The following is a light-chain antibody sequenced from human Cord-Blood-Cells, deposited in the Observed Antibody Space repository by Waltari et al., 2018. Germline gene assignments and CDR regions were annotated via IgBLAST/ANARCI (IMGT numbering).Light chain of an antibody. V-gene: IGKV1-5*03. Sequence: IQMTQSPSTLSASVGDRVTITCRASQSISSWLAWYQQKPGKAPKLLIYKASSLESGVPSRFSGSGSGTEFTLTISSLQPDDFATYYCKQYNSYSRTFGQGTKVEIK. CDR3: KQYNSYSRT. CDR2: KAS. J-gene: IGKJ1*01. CDR1: QSISSW.